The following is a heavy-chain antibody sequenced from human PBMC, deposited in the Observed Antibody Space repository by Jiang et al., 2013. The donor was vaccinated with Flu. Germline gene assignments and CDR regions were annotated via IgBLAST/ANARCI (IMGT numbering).Heavy chain of an antibody. Sequence: VQLVESGAEVKKPGSSVKVSCKASGGTFSSYAISWVRQAPGQGLEWMGGIIPIFGTANYAQKFQGRVTITADKSTSTAYMELSSLRSEDTAVYYCARIDGYYGSGSYYPGYGMDVWGQGTTVTVSS. V-gene: IGHV1-69*06. J-gene: IGHJ6*02. CDR1: GGTFSSYA. D-gene: IGHD3-10*01. CDR3: ARIDGYYGSGSYYPGYGMDV. CDR2: IIPIFGTA.